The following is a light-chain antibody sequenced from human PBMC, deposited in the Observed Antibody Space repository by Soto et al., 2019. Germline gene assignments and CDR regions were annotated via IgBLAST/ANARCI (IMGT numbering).Light chain of an antibody. CDR2: DNN. Sequence: QSVLTQPPSVSGAPGQRVTISCTGSSSNIGRGYDVHWYQQPPGAAPKLLICDNNIRPSGVPDRFSGSKSGTSASLAITGLQADDEADYYCQSYDSSLSAFYVFGTGTKVTVL. CDR3: QSYDSSLSAFYV. V-gene: IGLV1-40*01. J-gene: IGLJ1*01. CDR1: SSNIGRGYD.